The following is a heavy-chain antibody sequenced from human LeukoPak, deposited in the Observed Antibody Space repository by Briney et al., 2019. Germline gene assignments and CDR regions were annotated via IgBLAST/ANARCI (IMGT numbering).Heavy chain of an antibody. CDR2: ISGSGGST. J-gene: IGHJ3*01. V-gene: IGHV3-23*01. Sequence: PGGSLRLSFAASGFTFSSYAMSWVRQAPGKGLEWVSAISGSGGSTYYADSVKGRFTISRDNSKNTLYLQMNSLRAEDTAVYYCAKDSITMVRGVIITGEQMVWGQGTMVTVSS. D-gene: IGHD3-10*01. CDR1: GFTFSSYA. CDR3: AKDSITMVRGVIITGEQMV.